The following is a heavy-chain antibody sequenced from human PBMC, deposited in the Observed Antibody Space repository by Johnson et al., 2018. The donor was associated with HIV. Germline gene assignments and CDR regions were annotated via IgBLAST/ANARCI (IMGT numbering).Heavy chain of an antibody. J-gene: IGHJ3*02. D-gene: IGHD3-10*01. V-gene: IGHV3-74*02. CDR1: GFTFSSYA. Sequence: VQLVESVGGVVQPGRSLRLSCAASGFTFSSYAMHWVRQGPGHGLVWVSRINGDGSGITYEDSVKGRFTISRDNAKNTLYLQMNSLRAEDTVVYYCASFWATGAFDIWGQGTMVTVSS. CDR2: INGDGSGI. CDR3: ASFWATGAFDI.